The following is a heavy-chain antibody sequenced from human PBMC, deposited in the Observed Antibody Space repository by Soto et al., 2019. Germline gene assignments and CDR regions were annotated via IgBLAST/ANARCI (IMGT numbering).Heavy chain of an antibody. CDR1: GYTFTSYG. Sequence: ASVKVSCKASGYTFTSYGISWVRQAPGQGLEWMGWISAYNGNTNYAQKLQGRVTMTTDTSTSTAYMELRSLRSDDTAVHYCARDVVDTAMVDFDYWGQGTLVTVSS. V-gene: IGHV1-18*01. D-gene: IGHD5-18*01. CDR3: ARDVVDTAMVDFDY. CDR2: ISAYNGNT. J-gene: IGHJ4*02.